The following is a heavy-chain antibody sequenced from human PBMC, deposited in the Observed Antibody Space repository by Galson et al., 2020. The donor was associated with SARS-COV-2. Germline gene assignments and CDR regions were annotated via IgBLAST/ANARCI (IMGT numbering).Heavy chain of an antibody. Sequence: SETLSLTCTVSGGSISSSSYYWGWIRQPPGKGLEWLGSIYYSGSTYYNPSLKSRVTISVDTSKNQFSLKLSSVTAADTAVYYCARHPPLWVTIFGVVPTNWYFDLWGRGTLVTVSS. V-gene: IGHV4-39*01. CDR1: GGSISSSSYY. CDR2: IYYSGST. CDR3: ARHPPLWVTIFGVVPTNWYFDL. D-gene: IGHD3-3*01. J-gene: IGHJ2*01.